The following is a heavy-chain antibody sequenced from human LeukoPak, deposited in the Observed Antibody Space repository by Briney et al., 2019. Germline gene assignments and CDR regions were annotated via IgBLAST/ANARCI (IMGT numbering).Heavy chain of an antibody. CDR1: GFTFSPYL. CDR3: VRENYHAFDF. Sequence: GGSLRLSCAASGFTFSPYLMHWVRQAPGKGLVWVSCIISDGSSTTYADSVKGRFTISRDNAKSTLYLHMNSLTAEDMAVYYCVRENYHAFDFWGRGTMVTVSS. V-gene: IGHV3-74*01. CDR2: IISDGSST. D-gene: IGHD5-24*01. J-gene: IGHJ3*01.